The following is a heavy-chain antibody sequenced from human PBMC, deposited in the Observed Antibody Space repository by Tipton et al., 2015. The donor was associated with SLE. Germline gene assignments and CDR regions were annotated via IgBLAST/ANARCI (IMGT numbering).Heavy chain of an antibody. J-gene: IGHJ3*02. V-gene: IGHV4-34*01. CDR1: GGSFSGYY. Sequence: TLSLTCAVYGGSFSGYYWSWIRQPPGKGLEWIGEINHSGSTNYNPSLKSRVTISVDTSKNQFSLKLSSVTAADTAVYYCARGSHLEWPWDAFDIWGQGTMVTVSS. CDR3: ARGSHLEWPWDAFDI. D-gene: IGHD3-3*01. CDR2: INHSGST.